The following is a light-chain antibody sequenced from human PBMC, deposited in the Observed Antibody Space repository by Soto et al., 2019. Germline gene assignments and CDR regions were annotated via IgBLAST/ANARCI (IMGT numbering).Light chain of an antibody. J-gene: IGLJ3*02. CDR1: SSNIGAGYD. CDR3: QSYDSSLSGWV. CDR2: GNS. Sequence: QSVLTQPPSVSGAPGQRVTISCTGSSSNIGAGYDVHWYQQLPGTAPKLLIYGNSHRPSGVPDRFSGSKSGYSASLAITGLGDEDEADWYSQSYDSSLSGWVFGRGTTLTVL. V-gene: IGLV1-40*01.